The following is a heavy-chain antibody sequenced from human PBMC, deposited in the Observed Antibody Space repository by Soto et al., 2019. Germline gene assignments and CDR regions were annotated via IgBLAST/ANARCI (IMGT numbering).Heavy chain of an antibody. CDR3: ARGGYSYGFPFDY. Sequence: RQAPGQGLEWMGGIIPIFGTANYAQKFQGRVTITADKSTSTAYMELSSLRSEGTAVYYCARGGYSYGFPFDYWGQGTLVTVSS. CDR2: IIPIFGTA. V-gene: IGHV1-69*06. J-gene: IGHJ4*02. D-gene: IGHD5-18*01.